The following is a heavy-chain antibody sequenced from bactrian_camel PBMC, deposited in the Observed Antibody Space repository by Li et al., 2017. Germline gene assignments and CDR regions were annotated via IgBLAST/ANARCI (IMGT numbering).Heavy chain of an antibody. Sequence: HVQLVESGGGSVQAGGSLRLSCAASGYIFGRCGMGWYRQAPGKQRESVSSMTRDGTTRYSDSVKGRFTIAEDNAKKTVYLAMNRLKPDDTAMYYCAAGYQGGLVLRVEEYKYWGQGTQVTVS. CDR1: GYIFGRCG. CDR3: AAGYQGGLVLRVEEYKY. J-gene: IGHJ4*01. D-gene: IGHD5*01. V-gene: IGHV3S53*01. CDR2: MTRDGTT.